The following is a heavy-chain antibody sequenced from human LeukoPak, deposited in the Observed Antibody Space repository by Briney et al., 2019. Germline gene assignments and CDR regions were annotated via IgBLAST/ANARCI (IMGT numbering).Heavy chain of an antibody. D-gene: IGHD1-7*01. Sequence: ASVKVSCKASGYTFIDYFIHWMRQTPGQGLEWLGWINPNSGVTRYAQKVQDRVTMTRGTAAYMALSSLKSDHTAMYYSVRAVSGTLGGAFDIWGQVTAVSVSS. CDR2: INPNSGVT. CDR3: VRAVSGTLGGAFDI. CDR1: GYTFIDYF. J-gene: IGHJ3*02. V-gene: IGHV1-2*02.